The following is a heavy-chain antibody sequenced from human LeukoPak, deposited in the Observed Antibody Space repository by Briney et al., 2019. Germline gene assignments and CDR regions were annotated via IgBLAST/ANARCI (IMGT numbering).Heavy chain of an antibody. CDR3: AKCPSGVLRYFAPIDY. V-gene: IGHV3-30*18. D-gene: IGHD3-9*01. CDR2: ISSDGSNK. Sequence: GRSLRLSCAASKFTFSNYGMLWVRQAPGKGLEWVAVISSDGSNKYYADSVKGRFTISRDNSKDTLYLQMNSLRAEDTAVYYCAKCPSGVLRYFAPIDYWGQGTLVTVSS. J-gene: IGHJ4*02. CDR1: KFTFSNYG.